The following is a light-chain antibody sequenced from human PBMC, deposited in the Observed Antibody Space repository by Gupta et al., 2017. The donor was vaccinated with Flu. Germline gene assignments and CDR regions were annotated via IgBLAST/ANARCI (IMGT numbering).Light chain of an antibody. CDR1: QSISRR. CDR3: QQTYSTPPDT. V-gene: IGKV1-39*01. Sequence: SSLSASIGDRVTITCPASQSISRRLNWYQQKPGKAPKLRIYDASSLESGVPSRFRGSGSGTDFTLTISSLQPEDIATYFCQQTYSTPPDTFGQGTKVEIK. CDR2: DAS. J-gene: IGKJ1*01.